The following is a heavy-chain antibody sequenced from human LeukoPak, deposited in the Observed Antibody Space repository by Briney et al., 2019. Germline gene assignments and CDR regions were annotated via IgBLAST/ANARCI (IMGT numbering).Heavy chain of an antibody. CDR1: GYTFANFG. V-gene: IGHV1-18*01. Sequence: ASVKVSCKASGYTFANFGITWVRQAPGQGLEWMGWISVYNGNTNYAQNLQGRVTLTTDTSTSTAYMELRSLRSDDTALYYCARTCSSSSCYMVHWGQGTLVAVSS. CDR3: ARTCSSSSCYMVH. CDR2: ISVYNGNT. D-gene: IGHD2-2*02. J-gene: IGHJ4*02.